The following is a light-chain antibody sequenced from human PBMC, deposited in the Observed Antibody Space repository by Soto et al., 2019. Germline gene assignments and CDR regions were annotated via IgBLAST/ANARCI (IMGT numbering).Light chain of an antibody. Sequence: EVVMTQSPATLSVSPGERATLSCRASQRVSDNLAWYQQKAGQAPRLLIYGASTSATGIPARFSGSGSGTDFTLTISSLQSEDFAVYYCQQSNNWPYTFGQGTKLDIK. CDR2: GAS. CDR1: QRVSDN. V-gene: IGKV3-15*01. J-gene: IGKJ2*01. CDR3: QQSNNWPYT.